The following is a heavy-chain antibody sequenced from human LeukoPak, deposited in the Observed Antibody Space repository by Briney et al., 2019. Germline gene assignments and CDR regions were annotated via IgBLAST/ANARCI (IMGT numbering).Heavy chain of an antibody. V-gene: IGHV1-46*01. CDR3: ARSLYANNWFDP. CDR2: INPSGGST. D-gene: IGHD5/OR15-5a*01. CDR1: GYTFTSYY. J-gene: IGHJ5*02. Sequence: ASVKVSCKASGYTFTSYYMHWVRQAPGQGLEWMGIINPSGGSTSYAQKFQGRVTMTRDTSTSIVYMELSSLRSEDTAVYYCARSLYANNWFDPWGQGTLVTVSS.